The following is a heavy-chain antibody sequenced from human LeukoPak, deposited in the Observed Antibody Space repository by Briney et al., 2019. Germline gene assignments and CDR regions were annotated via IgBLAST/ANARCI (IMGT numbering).Heavy chain of an antibody. CDR1: GGSISSGSYY. CDR2: VYYNGNT. Sequence: SETLSLTCTVSGGSISSGSYYWGWIRQPPGKGLEWIGSVYYNGNTHYNPPLKSRVTISIDTSKKHFSLKLRSVTAADTAVYYCARTYGSGNKYYFYMDVWGKGTTVTVSS. CDR3: ARTYGSGNKYYFYMDV. J-gene: IGHJ6*03. V-gene: IGHV4-39*07. D-gene: IGHD3-10*01.